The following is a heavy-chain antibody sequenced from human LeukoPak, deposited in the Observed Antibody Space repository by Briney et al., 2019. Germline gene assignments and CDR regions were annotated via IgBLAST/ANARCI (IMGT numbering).Heavy chain of an antibody. CDR2: INPSTGGT. D-gene: IGHD7-27*01. V-gene: IGHV1-2*02. CDR3: ARDLLGRVSRNWFDP. J-gene: IGHJ5*02. CDR1: GYTFTDYY. Sequence: ASVKVSCKASGYTFTDYYXXXXXQAXXXXXXXXXXINPSTGGTVYAQNFXGXVXXTRDTSISTAYMELSRLRSDDTAVYYCARDLLGRVSRNWFDPWGQGTLVTVSS.